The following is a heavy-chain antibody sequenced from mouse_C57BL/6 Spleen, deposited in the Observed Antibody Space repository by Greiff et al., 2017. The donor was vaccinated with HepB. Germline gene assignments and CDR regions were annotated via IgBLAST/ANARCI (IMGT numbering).Heavy chain of an antibody. Sequence: EVMLVESGGGLVQPGGSLKLSCAASGFTFSDYYMYWVRQTPEKRLEWVAYISNGGGSTYYPDTVKGRFTISRDNAKNTLYLQMSRLKSEDTAMYYCARQRGYYDWYFDVWGTGTTVTVSS. CDR2: ISNGGGST. D-gene: IGHD2-3*01. CDR3: ARQRGYYDWYFDV. J-gene: IGHJ1*03. CDR1: GFTFSDYY. V-gene: IGHV5-12*01.